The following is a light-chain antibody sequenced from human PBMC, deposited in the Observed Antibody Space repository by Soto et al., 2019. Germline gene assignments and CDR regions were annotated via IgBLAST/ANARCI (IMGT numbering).Light chain of an antibody. Sequence: DIQLTQSPSSLSASVGDRVTITCRANQSITNFLNWYQEKHGKAPKLMIYAASNLQSGVPSRFSGSGSGTDFALTISGPQPDDFATYYCQQTYSTPRLTFGGGTKVDI. CDR2: AAS. V-gene: IGKV1-39*01. CDR1: QSITNF. J-gene: IGKJ4*01. CDR3: QQTYSTPRLT.